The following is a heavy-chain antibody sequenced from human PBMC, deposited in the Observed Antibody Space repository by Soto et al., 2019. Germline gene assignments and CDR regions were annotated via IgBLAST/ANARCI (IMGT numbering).Heavy chain of an antibody. V-gene: IGHV3-72*01. Sequence: GGSLRLSCGASGFTFSDHYMDWVRQAPGKGLEWVARIRNKGGFITEYAASVQGRFTVSRDDSKNQFSLKLSSVTAADTAVYYCAIGYSSSSPYFDYWGQGTLVTVSS. CDR3: AIGYSSSSPYFDY. CDR1: GFTFSDHY. CDR2: IRNKGGFIT. D-gene: IGHD6-6*01. J-gene: IGHJ4*02.